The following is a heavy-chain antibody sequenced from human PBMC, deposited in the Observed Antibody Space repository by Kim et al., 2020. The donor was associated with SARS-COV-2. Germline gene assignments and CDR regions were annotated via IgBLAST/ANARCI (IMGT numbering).Heavy chain of an antibody. D-gene: IGHD6-19*01. J-gene: IGHJ1*01. V-gene: IGHV3-30*18. Sequence: GGSLRLSCSASGFTFSDYVIHWVRQAPGKGLEWVALISFDGSDKYYADSVKGRFTISRDNSKNTLFLQMNSLRAEDTAVYYCAKNGAVAGADYLQHWGQGTLVTVSS. CDR1: GFTFSDYV. CDR3: AKNGAVAGADYLQH. CDR2: ISFDGSDK.